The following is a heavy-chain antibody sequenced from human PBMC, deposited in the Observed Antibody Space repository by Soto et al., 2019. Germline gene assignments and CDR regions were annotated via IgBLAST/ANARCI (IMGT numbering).Heavy chain of an antibody. Sequence: SVKVSCKASGGTFSSYAISWVRQAPGQGLEWMGGIIPIFGTANYAQKFQGRVTITADESTSTAYMELSSLRSEDTAVYYCARDWYCGGDWPDAFDIWGQGTMVTVSS. CDR2: IIPIFGTA. D-gene: IGHD2-21*02. CDR3: ARDWYCGGDWPDAFDI. V-gene: IGHV1-69*13. CDR1: GGTFSSYA. J-gene: IGHJ3*02.